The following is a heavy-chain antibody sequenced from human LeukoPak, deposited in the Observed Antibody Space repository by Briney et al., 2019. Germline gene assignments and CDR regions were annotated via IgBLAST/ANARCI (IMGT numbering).Heavy chain of an antibody. CDR1: GFTFSSYS. V-gene: IGHV3-21*01. CDR2: ISRSSSDI. D-gene: IGHD4-11*01. J-gene: IGHJ4*02. Sequence: GGSLRLSCAASGFTFSSYSMNWVRQAPGKGLEWVSSISRSSSDIFYADSVKGRFTISRDNAKNSLYLEMNSLRAEDTAVFYCARDTGPDLDYWGQGTLVTVSS. CDR3: ARDTGPDLDY.